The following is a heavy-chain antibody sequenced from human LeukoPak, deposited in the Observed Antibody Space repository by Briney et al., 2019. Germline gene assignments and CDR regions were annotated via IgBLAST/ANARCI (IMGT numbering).Heavy chain of an antibody. Sequence: ASVKVSCKASGYTFTSYDINWVRQATGQGLEWMGWMNPNSGNTGYAQKFQGRVTITRNTSISTAYMELSSLRSEDTAVYYCARGLRYCSSTSCPFDYWGQGTLVTVSS. CDR1: GYTFTSYD. V-gene: IGHV1-8*03. CDR2: MNPNSGNT. CDR3: ARGLRYCSSTSCPFDY. D-gene: IGHD2-2*01. J-gene: IGHJ4*02.